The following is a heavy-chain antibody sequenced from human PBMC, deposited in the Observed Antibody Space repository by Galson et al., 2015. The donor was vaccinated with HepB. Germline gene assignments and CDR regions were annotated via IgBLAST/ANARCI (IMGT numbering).Heavy chain of an antibody. J-gene: IGHJ6*02. CDR3: ARHPSGLGAAMVSNPYYYYGMDV. D-gene: IGHD5-18*01. Sequence: QSGAEVKKPGESLKISCTGSGYSFTSYWIGWVRQMPGKGLEWMGIIYPGDSDTRYSPSFQGQVTISADKSISTAYLQWSSLKASDTAMYYCARHPSGLGAAMVSNPYYYYGMDVWGQGTTVTVSS. V-gene: IGHV5-51*01. CDR1: GYSFTSYW. CDR2: IYPGDSDT.